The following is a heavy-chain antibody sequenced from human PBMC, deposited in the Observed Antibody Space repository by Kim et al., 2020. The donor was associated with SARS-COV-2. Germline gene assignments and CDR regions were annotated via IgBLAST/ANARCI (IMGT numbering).Heavy chain of an antibody. CDR2: IYYSGNT. D-gene: IGHD6-19*01. J-gene: IGHJ4*02. Sequence: SETLSLTCTVSGDSISGYYWSWIRQPPGRGLEWIGFIYYSGNTNYNPSLKSRVTIFIDTSKNQFSLGLRSVTAADTAVYHCSRHSNAWANKGTFDSWGQGTLVTVSS. CDR1: GDSISGYY. CDR3: SRHSNAWANKGTFDS. V-gene: IGHV4-59*01.